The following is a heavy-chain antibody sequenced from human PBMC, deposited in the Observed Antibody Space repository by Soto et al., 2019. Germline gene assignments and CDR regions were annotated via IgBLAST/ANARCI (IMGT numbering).Heavy chain of an antibody. D-gene: IGHD6-6*01. Sequence: EVQLLESGGCLVQPGGSLRRSFAASGFTFNTYVISWVRQAPGKGLEWVSGISDSGINTYYADYVKGRFTISRDNSKNPLHLQMNSLRVEDTALYYCAKYPPTGIPARRFDSWGQGTLVTVSS. J-gene: IGHJ4*02. CDR3: AKYPPTGIPARRFDS. CDR2: ISDSGINT. V-gene: IGHV3-23*01. CDR1: GFTFNTYV.